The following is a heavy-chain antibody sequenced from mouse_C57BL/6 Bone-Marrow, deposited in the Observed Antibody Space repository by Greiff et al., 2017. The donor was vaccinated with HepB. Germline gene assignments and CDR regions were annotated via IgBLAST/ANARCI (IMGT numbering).Heavy chain of an antibody. CDR3: ARQTAQAAWFAY. CDR1: EYEFPSHD. J-gene: IGHJ3*01. Sequence: EVKLMESGGGLVQPGESLKLSCESNEYEFPSHDMSWVRQTPEKRLELVAAINSDGGSTYYPDTMERRFIISRDNTKKTLYLQMSSLRSEDTALYYCARQTAQAAWFAYWGQGTLVTVSA. D-gene: IGHD3-2*02. V-gene: IGHV5-2*01. CDR2: INSDGGST.